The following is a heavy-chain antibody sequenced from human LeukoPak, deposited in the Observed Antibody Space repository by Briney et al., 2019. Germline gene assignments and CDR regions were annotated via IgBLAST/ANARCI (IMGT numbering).Heavy chain of an antibody. CDR3: ARSLGDSSGYYPLPFDY. J-gene: IGHJ4*02. D-gene: IGHD3-22*01. Sequence: GAPVKVSCEASGYTFSNYGITWVRQAPGQGLEWMGWISGYNGNTNFAQKLQGRVSMTTDTSTYTSDMELRSLRSDDTAVYYCARSLGDSSGYYPLPFDYWGQGTLVIVSS. CDR1: GYTFSNYG. V-gene: IGHV1-18*01. CDR2: ISGYNGNT.